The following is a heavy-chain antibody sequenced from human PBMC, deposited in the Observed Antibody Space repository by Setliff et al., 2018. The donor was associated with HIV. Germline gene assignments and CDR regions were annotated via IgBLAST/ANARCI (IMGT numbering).Heavy chain of an antibody. Sequence: ASVKVSCKASGYTFTGYAMHWVRQAPGQRLECMGWINAGNGDTKYSQNFQGRVTITRDASASTAYMDLSSLRSEDTAVYYCARDGGGSTKGAFDIWGQGTMVTVSS. CDR3: ARDGGGSTKGAFDI. J-gene: IGHJ3*02. CDR2: INAGNGDT. D-gene: IGHD1-26*01. CDR1: GYTFTGYA. V-gene: IGHV1-3*01.